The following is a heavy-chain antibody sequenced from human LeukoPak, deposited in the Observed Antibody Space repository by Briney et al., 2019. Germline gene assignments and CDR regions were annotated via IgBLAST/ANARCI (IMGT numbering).Heavy chain of an antibody. J-gene: IGHJ3*02. CDR3: VRYSSSQLDAFDI. CDR2: IYHSGST. CDR1: GGSISSGGYS. V-gene: IGHV4-30-2*05. D-gene: IGHD6-13*01. Sequence: PSQTLSLTCAVSGGSISSGGYSWSWIRQPPGKGLEWIGYIYHSGSTYYNPSLKSRVTISVDTSKNQFSLKLSSVTAADTAVYYCVRYSSSQLDAFDIWGQGSMVTVSS.